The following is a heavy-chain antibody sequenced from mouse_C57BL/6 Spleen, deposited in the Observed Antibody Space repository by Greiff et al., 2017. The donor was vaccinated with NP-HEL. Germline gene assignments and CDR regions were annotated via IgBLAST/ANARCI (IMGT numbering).Heavy chain of an antibody. CDR1: GYTFTDYE. Sequence: QVQLKQSGAELVRPGASVTLSCKASGYTFTDYEMHWVKQTPVHGLEWIGAIDPETGGTAYNQKFKGKAMLTADKSSSTAYMELRSLTSEDSAVYYCTRDYGSSYWYFDVWGTGTTVTVSS. J-gene: IGHJ1*03. D-gene: IGHD1-1*01. CDR2: IDPETGGT. CDR3: TRDYGSSYWYFDV. V-gene: IGHV1-15*01.